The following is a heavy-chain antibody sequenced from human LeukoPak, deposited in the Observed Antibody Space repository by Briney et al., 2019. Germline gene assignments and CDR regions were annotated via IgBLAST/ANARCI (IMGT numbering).Heavy chain of an antibody. CDR1: GYTFTSYY. CDR3: AEGVYYDFWSGPGGY. Sequence: ASVKVSCKASGYTFTSYYMHWVRQAPGQGLEWMGIINPSGGSTSYAQKFQGRVTITTDESTSTAYMELSSLRSEDTAVYYCAEGVYYDFWSGPGGYWGQGTLVTVSS. D-gene: IGHD3-3*01. CDR2: INPSGGST. J-gene: IGHJ4*02. V-gene: IGHV1-46*01.